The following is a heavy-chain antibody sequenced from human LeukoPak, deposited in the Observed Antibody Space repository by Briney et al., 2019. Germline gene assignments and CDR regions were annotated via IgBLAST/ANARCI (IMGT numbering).Heavy chain of an antibody. CDR2: INHSGST. CDR1: GGSFSGYY. J-gene: IGHJ3*02. D-gene: IGHD3-3*01. Sequence: TPSETLSLTCAVYGGSFSGYYWRWIRQPPGKALEWIGEINHSGSTNYNPSLKSRVTISVDTFKNEVSLKLSSVTVADTAVYYCARVTIFGVVPFDIWGQGTMVTVSS. CDR3: ARVTIFGVVPFDI. V-gene: IGHV4-34*01.